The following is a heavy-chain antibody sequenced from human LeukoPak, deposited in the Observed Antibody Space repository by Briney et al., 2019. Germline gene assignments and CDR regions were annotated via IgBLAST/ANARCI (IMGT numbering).Heavy chain of an antibody. CDR3: AAAVAGTLSEYFQH. J-gene: IGHJ1*01. CDR1: GYTFTSYD. V-gene: IGHV1-8*01. D-gene: IGHD6-19*01. Sequence: VASVKVSCKASGYTFTSYDINWVRQATGQGLEWMGWMSPNSGNTGYAQKFQGRVTMTRNTSISTAYMELSSLRSEDTAVYYRAAAVAGTLSEYFQHWGQGTLVTVSS. CDR2: MSPNSGNT.